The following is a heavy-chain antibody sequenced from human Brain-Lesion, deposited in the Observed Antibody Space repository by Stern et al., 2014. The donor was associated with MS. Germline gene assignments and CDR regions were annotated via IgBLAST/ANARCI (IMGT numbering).Heavy chain of an antibody. J-gene: IGHJ5*02. V-gene: IGHV3-74*02. CDR2: INGDGSRT. CDR1: GFTFSTYW. D-gene: IGHD5-18*01. Sequence: EVPLLESGGDLVQPGGSLRLSCTASGFTFSTYWMHWVRQAPGKGLVWVSRINGDGSRTSYADSVKGRFTISRDNAKNTLYVQMNSLRVEDTAVYYCARAHVDTWDWFDPWGQGTLVTVSS. CDR3: ARAHVDTWDWFDP.